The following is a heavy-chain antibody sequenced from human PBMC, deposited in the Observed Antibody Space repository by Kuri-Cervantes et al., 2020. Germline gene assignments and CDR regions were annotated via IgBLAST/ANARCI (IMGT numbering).Heavy chain of an antibody. Sequence: GESLKISCAASGFTFSSYGMHWVRQAPGKGLEWVAVISYDGSNKCYADSVKGRFTISRDNAKNSLYLQMNSLRDEDTAVYYCARGHYGEADAFDIWGQGTMVTVSS. CDR2: ISYDGSNK. CDR3: ARGHYGEADAFDI. D-gene: IGHD4-17*01. J-gene: IGHJ3*02. V-gene: IGHV3-30*03. CDR1: GFTFSSYG.